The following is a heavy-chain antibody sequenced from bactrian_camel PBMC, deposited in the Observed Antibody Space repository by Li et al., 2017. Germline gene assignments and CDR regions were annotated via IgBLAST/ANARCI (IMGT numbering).Heavy chain of an antibody. CDR3: AEGRGSRGEHCYSLNY. CDR1: AAVFSDNC. V-gene: IGHV3S1*01. J-gene: IGHJ4*01. Sequence: HVQLVESGGASVEAGGSLRLSCATNAAVFSDNCFAWFRQIPGREREGVASISIGNGLTDYTDSVKGRSTISRDSAKNTVYLQMNNLQPEDTATYYCAEGRGSRGEHCYSLNYWGQGTQVTVS. D-gene: IGHD6*01. CDR2: ISIGNGLT.